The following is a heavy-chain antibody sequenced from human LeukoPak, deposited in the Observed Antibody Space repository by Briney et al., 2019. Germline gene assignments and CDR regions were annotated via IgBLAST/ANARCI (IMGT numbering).Heavy chain of an antibody. Sequence: SETLSLTCAVYGGSFSGYSWSWVRQAPGKGLEWIGDINPSRSTNYNPSLESRLTMSVDTSKNQFSLRLSSVTAADTAVYYCARHVHVSMIVVILSDYFDYWGRGTLVSVSS. J-gene: IGHJ4*02. CDR2: INPSRST. CDR1: GGSFSGYS. V-gene: IGHV4-34*01. D-gene: IGHD3-22*01. CDR3: ARHVHVSMIVVILSDYFDY.